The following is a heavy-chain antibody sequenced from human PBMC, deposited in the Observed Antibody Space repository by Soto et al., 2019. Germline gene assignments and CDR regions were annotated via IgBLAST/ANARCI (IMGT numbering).Heavy chain of an antibody. J-gene: IGHJ6*02. CDR1: GYAFTTYD. V-gene: IGHV1-8*01. D-gene: IGHD3-10*01. CDR2: MNPNSGHT. CDR3: ASVSKGFGGDGMDV. Sequence: QVQLVQSGAEVKKPGASVKVSCKASGYAFTTYDINWVRQATGQGPEWMGWMNPNSGHTVYAQKFQGRVTVTRDASMNTAHMELSSRRSEDTAVDYWASVSKGFGGDGMDVWGQGTTVTVSS.